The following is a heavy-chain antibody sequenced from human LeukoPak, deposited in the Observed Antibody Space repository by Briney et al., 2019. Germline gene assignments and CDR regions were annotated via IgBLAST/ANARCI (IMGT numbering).Heavy chain of an antibody. CDR3: ARVVTGRFPAYYYGMDV. Sequence: ASVKVSCKASGYTFTSYGISWVRQAPGQGLEWMGWISAYNGNTNYAQKLQGRVTMTTDTSTSTAYTELRSLRSDDTAVYYCARVVTGRFPAYYYGMDVWGQGTTVTVSS. CDR1: GYTFTSYG. CDR2: ISAYNGNT. J-gene: IGHJ6*02. V-gene: IGHV1-18*01. D-gene: IGHD3-3*01.